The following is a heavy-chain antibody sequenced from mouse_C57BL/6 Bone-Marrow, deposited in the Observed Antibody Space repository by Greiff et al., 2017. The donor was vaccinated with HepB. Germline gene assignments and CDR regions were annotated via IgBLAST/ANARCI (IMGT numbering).Heavy chain of an antibody. V-gene: IGHV1-9*01. CDR1: GYTFTGYW. Sequence: LEESGAELMKPGASVKLSCKATGYTFTGYWIAWVKQRPGHGLEWIGEILPGSGSTNYNEKFKGKATFTADTSSNTAYMQLSSLTTEDSAIYYCASQGGSFNWAWFAYWGQGTLVTVSA. CDR2: ILPGSGST. J-gene: IGHJ3*01. CDR3: ASQGGSFNWAWFAY. D-gene: IGHD4-1*02.